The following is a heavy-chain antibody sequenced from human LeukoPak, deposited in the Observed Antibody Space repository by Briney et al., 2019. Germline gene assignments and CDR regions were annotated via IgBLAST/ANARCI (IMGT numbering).Heavy chain of an antibody. CDR3: AGVSPALKGKGWYGY. Sequence: SVKVSCKASGGTFSSYAISWVRQAPGQGLEWMGGIIPIFGTANYAQKFQGRVTITADESTSTAYVELSSLRSEDTAVYYCAGVSPALKGKGWYGYWGQGTLVTVSS. CDR1: GGTFSSYA. V-gene: IGHV1-69*13. J-gene: IGHJ4*02. D-gene: IGHD6-19*01. CDR2: IIPIFGTA.